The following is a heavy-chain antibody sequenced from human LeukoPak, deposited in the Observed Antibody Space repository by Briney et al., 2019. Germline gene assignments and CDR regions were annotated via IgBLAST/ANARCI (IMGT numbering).Heavy chain of an antibody. CDR1: GYSFTNYW. Sequence: GESLKISCKGSGYSFTNYWIGWVRQMPGKGLEWMGIIYSGDSDIRHSPSFQGQVTMSADKSISIAYLQWSSLKASDTAMYYCARQGPGDYYFDYWGQGTLVTVSS. D-gene: IGHD1-26*01. J-gene: IGHJ4*02. CDR2: IYSGDSDI. CDR3: ARQGPGDYYFDY. V-gene: IGHV5-51*01.